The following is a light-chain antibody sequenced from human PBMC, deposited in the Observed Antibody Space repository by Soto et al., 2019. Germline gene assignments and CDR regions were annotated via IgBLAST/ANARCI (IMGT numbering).Light chain of an antibody. V-gene: IGKV3-15*01. Sequence: EIVMTQSPATLSVSPGERATLSCRASQSVSSNLVWYQQKPGQAPRLLIYGASTRATGIPARFSGSGSGKEFTLTISSLQSEDFAIYYCQHYNNWPPWTFGQGTKVEIK. J-gene: IGKJ1*01. CDR2: GAS. CDR1: QSVSSN. CDR3: QHYNNWPPWT.